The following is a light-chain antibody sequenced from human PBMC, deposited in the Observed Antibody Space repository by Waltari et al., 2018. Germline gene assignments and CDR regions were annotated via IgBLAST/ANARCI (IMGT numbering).Light chain of an antibody. CDR3: QQYGSSILYT. CDR1: QSLAQRD. Sequence: EVVLTQSPGTLSLSPGXXXTLSCRAIQSLAQRDLAGYQEKPDQAPRLLIYGASSRAAGIPDRFSGRGSGTDFTLTINRLEPDDFAVYYCQQYGSSILYTFGQGTKLEIK. V-gene: IGKV3-20*01. J-gene: IGKJ2*01. CDR2: GAS.